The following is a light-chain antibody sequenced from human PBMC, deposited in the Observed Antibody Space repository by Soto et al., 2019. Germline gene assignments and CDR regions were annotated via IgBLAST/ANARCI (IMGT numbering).Light chain of an antibody. Sequence: DIQMTQSPSTLSASVGDRVTITGRASQSISSWLAWYQQKKGKAPKLLIYKASSLASGVPSRFRGSGSWTEFTLTISRLQPDDVETDYCQQYNSYPWTFGQGTKVDIK. CDR3: QQYNSYPWT. CDR1: QSISSW. J-gene: IGKJ1*01. CDR2: KAS. V-gene: IGKV1-5*03.